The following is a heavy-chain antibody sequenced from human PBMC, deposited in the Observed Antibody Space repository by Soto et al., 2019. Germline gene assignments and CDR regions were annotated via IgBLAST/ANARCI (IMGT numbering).Heavy chain of an antibody. CDR1: GGTFSSYA. J-gene: IGHJ3*02. Sequence: ASVKVSCKASGGTFSSYAISWVRQAPGQGLEWMGGIIPIFGTANYAQKFQGRVTITADESTSTAYMELSSLRSEDTAVYYCARAEDEDTDKVLDAFDIWGQGTMVTVSS. D-gene: IGHD5-18*01. V-gene: IGHV1-69*13. CDR2: IIPIFGTA. CDR3: ARAEDEDTDKVLDAFDI.